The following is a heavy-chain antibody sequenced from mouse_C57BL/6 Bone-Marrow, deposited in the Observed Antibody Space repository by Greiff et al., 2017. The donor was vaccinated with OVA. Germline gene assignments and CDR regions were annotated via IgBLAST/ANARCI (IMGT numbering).Heavy chain of an antibody. V-gene: IGHV5-6*01. CDR3: ARRWGGGVALDY. CDR1: GFTFSSYG. D-gene: IGHD1-1*02. Sequence: EVQGVESGGDLVKPGGSLKLSCAASGFTFSSYGMSWVRQTPDKRLEWVATISSGGSYTYYPDSVKGRFTISRDNAKNTLYLQMSSLKSEGTAMYYCARRWGGGVALDYWGQGTTLTVSS. CDR2: ISSGGSYT. J-gene: IGHJ2*01.